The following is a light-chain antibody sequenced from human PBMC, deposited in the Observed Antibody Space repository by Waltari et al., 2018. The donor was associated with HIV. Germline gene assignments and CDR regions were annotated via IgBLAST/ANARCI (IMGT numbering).Light chain of an antibody. CDR2: GAP. Sequence: EIVLTHSPGTLSFSPGARATLSCRASQTVSNRYLAWYQQKPGQAPRLLIHGAPTRATGIPDRFSGSGSGTDFTLTISRLEPEDFAVYYCRTGVTFGPGTKVDIK. V-gene: IGKV3-20*01. CDR1: QTVSNRY. J-gene: IGKJ3*01. CDR3: RTGVT.